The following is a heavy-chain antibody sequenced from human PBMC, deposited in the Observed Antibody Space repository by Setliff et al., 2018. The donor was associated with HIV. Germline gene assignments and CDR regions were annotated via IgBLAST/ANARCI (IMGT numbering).Heavy chain of an antibody. CDR3: ARITGDSGHPRFFDY. J-gene: IGHJ4*02. Sequence: PSETLSLTCSVSGVSINRTDHYWGWIRQSPGKSLEWIGSVSQSGSTYYNPSLKSRVTISVDTSKNQISLKLSSVTAADTAVYYCARITGDSGHPRFFDYWGQGTQVTVSS. V-gene: IGHV4-39*01. CDR2: VSQSGST. CDR1: GVSINRTDHY. D-gene: IGHD1-26*01.